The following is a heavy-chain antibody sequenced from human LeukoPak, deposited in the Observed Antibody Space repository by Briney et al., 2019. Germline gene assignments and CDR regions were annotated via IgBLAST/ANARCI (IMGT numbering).Heavy chain of an antibody. Sequence: GGSLRLSCEASGFTFSTYAMSWVRQAPGKGLEWVSSITGNGDTTYYADSVEGRFTISRDNSKNTLFLHMNSLRAEDTAIFYCAKHVAVLPAPRNYYFDYWGQGTLVTVSS. CDR1: GFTFSTYA. CDR2: ITGNGDTT. D-gene: IGHD2-2*01. CDR3: AKHVAVLPAPRNYYFDY. V-gene: IGHV3-23*01. J-gene: IGHJ4*02.